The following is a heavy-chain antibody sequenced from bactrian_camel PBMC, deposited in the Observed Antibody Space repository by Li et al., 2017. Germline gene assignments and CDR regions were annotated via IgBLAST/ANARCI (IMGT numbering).Heavy chain of an antibody. CDR2: VIGSGGGT. CDR1: GFTLSSSW. V-gene: IGHV3S1*01. Sequence: HVQLVESGGGLVQPGGSLRLSCAASGFTLSSSWMDWVRQAPGKGLEWVSTVIGSGGGTYYPDSVKGRFTISRDNAKNTLYLQLDSLRTEDTATYYCAKAFYALSESYHVKGQGTQVTVS. J-gene: IGHJ4*01. D-gene: IGHD1*01.